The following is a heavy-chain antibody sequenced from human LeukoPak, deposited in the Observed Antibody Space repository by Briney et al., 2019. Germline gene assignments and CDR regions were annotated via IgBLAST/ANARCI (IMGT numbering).Heavy chain of an antibody. CDR3: ARHMGTRGYAFDI. V-gene: IGHV4-59*08. CDR2: IYYTGST. J-gene: IGHJ3*02. D-gene: IGHD3-10*01. Sequence: PSETLSLTCTVSGGSISSYFWSWIRQPPGKGLEWIAYIYYTGSTDYNPSLKSRVTISVDTSRIQFSLKLSSVTAADTAVYYCARHMGTRGYAFDIWGQGTMVTVSS. CDR1: GGSISSYF.